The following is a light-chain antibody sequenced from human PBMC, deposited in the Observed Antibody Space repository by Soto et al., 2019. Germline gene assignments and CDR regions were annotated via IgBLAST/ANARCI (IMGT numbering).Light chain of an antibody. CDR3: QQYGDSPT. CDR2: GAS. J-gene: IGKJ3*01. CDR1: QSISSNY. Sequence: EIVMTQSPGTLSLSPGEGATLSCRASQSISSNYLGWYQQKPGQAPRLLIFGASRRVTGIPDRFSGSGSGTDFTLTISRLEPEDFAAYYCQQYGDSPTFGPGTKVDIK. V-gene: IGKV3-20*01.